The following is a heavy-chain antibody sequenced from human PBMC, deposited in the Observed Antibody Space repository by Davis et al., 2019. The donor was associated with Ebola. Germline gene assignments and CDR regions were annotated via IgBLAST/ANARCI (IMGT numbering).Heavy chain of an antibody. CDR3: AREGLRWLGAFDI. Sequence: GESLKISCAASGFTFSSYGMHWVRQAPGKGLEWVAVISYDGSNKYYADSVKGRFTISRDNSKNTLYLQMNSLRAEDTAVYYCAREGLRWLGAFDIWGQGTMVTVSS. CDR2: ISYDGSNK. CDR1: GFTFSSYG. V-gene: IGHV3-30*03. D-gene: IGHD4-23*01. J-gene: IGHJ3*02.